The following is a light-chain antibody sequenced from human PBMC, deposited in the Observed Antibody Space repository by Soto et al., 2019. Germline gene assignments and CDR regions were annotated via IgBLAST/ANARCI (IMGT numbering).Light chain of an antibody. J-gene: IGLJ3*02. V-gene: IGLV2-23*01. CDR1: SSDVGSYNL. CDR2: EGS. Sequence: QSVLTQPASVSGSPGQSITISCTGTSSDVGSYNLVSWYQQHPGKAPKLMIYEGSKRPSGVSNRFSGSKSGNTASLTISGLQAEDEADYYCFSYAGSSVWVFGGGTQLTVL. CDR3: FSYAGSSVWV.